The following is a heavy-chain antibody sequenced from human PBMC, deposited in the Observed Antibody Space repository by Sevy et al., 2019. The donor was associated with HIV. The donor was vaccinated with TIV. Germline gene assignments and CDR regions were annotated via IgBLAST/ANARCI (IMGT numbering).Heavy chain of an antibody. CDR2: ISYDGIIK. CDR3: AREGGYTSAWSPGNH. D-gene: IGHD6-19*01. CDR1: GFTFNTQA. J-gene: IGHJ4*02. Sequence: GGSLRLSCAASGFTFNTQAIHWVRQAPGKGLDGVALISYDGIIKYYADSVKGRLTISRDNSKNTLSLQMNSLRVEDTAVYYCAREGGYTSAWSPGNHWGQGTLVTVSS. V-gene: IGHV3-30*04.